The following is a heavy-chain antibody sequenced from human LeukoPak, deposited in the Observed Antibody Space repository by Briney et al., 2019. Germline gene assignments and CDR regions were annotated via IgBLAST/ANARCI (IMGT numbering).Heavy chain of an antibody. CDR3: AKDRIPPPRCSSTSCDGVLGY. CDR1: GFTFSSYG. D-gene: IGHD2-2*01. Sequence: GRSLRLSCAASGFTFSSYGMHWVRQAPAQGLEWVAFIRYDGSNKYYADSVKGRFTISRDNSKNTLYLQMNSLRAEDTAVYYCAKDRIPPPRCSSTSCDGVLGYWGQGTLVTVSS. CDR2: IRYDGSNK. J-gene: IGHJ4*02. V-gene: IGHV3-30*02.